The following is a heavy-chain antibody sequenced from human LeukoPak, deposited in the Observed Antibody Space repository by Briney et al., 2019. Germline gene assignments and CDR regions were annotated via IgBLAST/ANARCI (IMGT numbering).Heavy chain of an antibody. CDR3: ARDVDYGDYPWFDP. V-gene: IGHV1-69*04. CDR2: IIPILGIA. Sequence: GASVKVSCKASGGTFSSYAISWVRQAPGQGLEWMGRIIPILGIANYAQKFQGRVTITADKSTSTAYMELSSLRSEDTAVYYCARDVDYGDYPWFDPWGQGTLVTVSS. CDR1: GGTFSSYA. D-gene: IGHD4-17*01. J-gene: IGHJ5*02.